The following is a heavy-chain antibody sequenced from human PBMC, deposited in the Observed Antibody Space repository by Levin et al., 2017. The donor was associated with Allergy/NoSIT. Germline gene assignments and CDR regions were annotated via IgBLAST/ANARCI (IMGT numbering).Heavy chain of an antibody. CDR1: GYSFTSYW. V-gene: IGHV5-51*01. J-gene: IGHJ4*02. CDR3: ARSTALKGSYDY. Sequence: PWASVKVSCKGSGYSFTSYWIAWVRQMPGKGLEWMGVIYPGDSDTRYSPSFQGQVTISVEKSISTAYLQWGSLKASDTAIYYCARSTALKGSYDYWGQGTLVTVSS. CDR2: IYPGDSDT. D-gene: IGHD3-10*01.